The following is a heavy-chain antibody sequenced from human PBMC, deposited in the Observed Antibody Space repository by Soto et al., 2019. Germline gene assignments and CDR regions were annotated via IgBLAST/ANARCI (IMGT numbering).Heavy chain of an antibody. CDR3: AKVGYDTFGYYLRSFDC. D-gene: IGHD2-2*03. Sequence: GGSLRLSCATSGFTFSTNAMGWVRQAPGMGLEFVSLISGSGNTIYYADSVKGRFTISRDNSMNTVSLQMNSLRAEDTAVYYCAKVGYDTFGYYLRSFDCWGQGTLVTVSS. J-gene: IGHJ4*02. V-gene: IGHV3-23*01. CDR2: ISGSGNTI. CDR1: GFTFSTNA.